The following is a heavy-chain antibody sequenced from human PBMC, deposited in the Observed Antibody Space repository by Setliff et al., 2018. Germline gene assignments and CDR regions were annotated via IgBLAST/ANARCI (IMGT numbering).Heavy chain of an antibody. CDR2: VYYSGLD. Sequence: KTSETLSLTCTVSGDSISGRFWNWIRQTPYKGLEWIGRVYYSGLDDLNPSLQSRLTISVDTSKKQFSLSLTSVTAADTAIYYCARGITPTTRPGYYYMDVWGKGTTVTVSS. D-gene: IGHD3-16*01. J-gene: IGHJ6*03. V-gene: IGHV4-59*11. CDR3: ARGITPTTRPGYYYMDV. CDR1: GDSISGRF.